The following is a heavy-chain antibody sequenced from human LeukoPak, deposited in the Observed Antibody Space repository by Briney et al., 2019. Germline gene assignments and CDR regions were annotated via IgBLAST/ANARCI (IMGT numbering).Heavy chain of an antibody. CDR2: INHSGST. Sequence: SETLSLTCAVYGGSFSGYYWSWIRQPPGKGLEWIGEINHSGSTNYNPSFKSRVTISVDTSKNQFSLKLSSVTAADTAVYYCARATVDFWSGYYPRGMDVWGQGTTVTVSS. CDR1: GGSFSGYY. V-gene: IGHV4-34*01. D-gene: IGHD3-3*01. CDR3: ARATVDFWSGYYPRGMDV. J-gene: IGHJ6*02.